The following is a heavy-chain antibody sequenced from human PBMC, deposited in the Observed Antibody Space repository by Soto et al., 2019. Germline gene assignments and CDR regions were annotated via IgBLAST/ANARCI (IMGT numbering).Heavy chain of an antibody. CDR2: IFSGGAT. J-gene: IGHJ4*02. D-gene: IGHD1-20*01. Sequence: GGSLRLSCEVSGFSVTANYMTWVRQAPGKGLEWVSVIFSGGATDYIDSVKGRFTISRDNSKDTLYLQMNNLRAEDTAVYYCAKPPDYNWNDYWGQGTLVTVSS. V-gene: IGHV3-53*01. CDR3: AKPPDYNWNDY. CDR1: GFSVTANY.